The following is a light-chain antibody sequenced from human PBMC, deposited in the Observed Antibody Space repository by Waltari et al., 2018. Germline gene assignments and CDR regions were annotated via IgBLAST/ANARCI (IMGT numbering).Light chain of an antibody. CDR1: QSIGTF. Sequence: IMLTQSPDTLSLSPGERATLSCRASQSIGTFLVWYQQKPGQAPRLLIYAASTRATDIPDRFSGSGSGTDFSLIISRLEPEDFAVYYCQHYVRLPVTFGQGTKVEIK. CDR2: AAS. J-gene: IGKJ1*01. CDR3: QHYVRLPVT. V-gene: IGKV3-20*01.